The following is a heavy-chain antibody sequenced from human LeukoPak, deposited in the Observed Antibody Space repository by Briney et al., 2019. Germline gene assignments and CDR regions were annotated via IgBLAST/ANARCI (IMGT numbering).Heavy chain of an antibody. CDR1: GFTVRSNY. J-gene: IGHJ4*02. Sequence: GGSLRLSCAASGFTVRSNYMSWVRQAPGKGLEWVSVIYSGGSTYYADSVKGRFTISRDNSKNTLYLQMNSLRAEDTAVYYCARDGDWDSYFDYWGQGTLVTVSS. V-gene: IGHV3-66*01. D-gene: IGHD3/OR15-3a*01. CDR2: IYSGGST. CDR3: ARDGDWDSYFDY.